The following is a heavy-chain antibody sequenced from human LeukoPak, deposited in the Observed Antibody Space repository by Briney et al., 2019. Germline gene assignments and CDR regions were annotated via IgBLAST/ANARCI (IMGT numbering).Heavy chain of an antibody. V-gene: IGHV4-61*01. CDR3: AREGGYSGYDYWY. CDR2: IYYSGST. Sequence: SETLSLTCTVSGGSVSSGSYYWSWIRQPPGKGLEWIGYIYYSGSTNYNPSLKSRVTISVDTSKNQFSLKLSSVTAADTAVYYCAREGGYSGYDYWYWGQGTLVTVSS. J-gene: IGHJ4*02. CDR1: GGSVSSGSYY. D-gene: IGHD5-12*01.